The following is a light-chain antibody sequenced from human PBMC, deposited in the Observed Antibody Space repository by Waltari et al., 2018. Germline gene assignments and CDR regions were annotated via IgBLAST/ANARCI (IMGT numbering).Light chain of an antibody. J-gene: IGLJ3*02. Sequence: QSALTQPPSVSGSPGQSVIISCTVTNSDVDIFGLVPLYQQSPGTAPRLMIYEVSNRPSGVPDRFSGSKSGNTASLTISGLQAEDEGDYYCSSYTSSSTWVFGGGTKVTVL. CDR3: SSYTSSSTWV. V-gene: IGLV2-18*02. CDR1: NSDVDIFGL. CDR2: EVS.